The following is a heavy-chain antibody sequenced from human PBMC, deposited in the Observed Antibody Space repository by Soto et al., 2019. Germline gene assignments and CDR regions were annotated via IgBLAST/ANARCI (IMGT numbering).Heavy chain of an antibody. D-gene: IGHD1-26*01. CDR3: ARDPVHSGSYFDY. Sequence: SETLSLTCTVSGGSISSYYWSWIRQPPGKGLEWIGYIYYSGSTNYNPSLKSRVTISVDTSKNQFSLKLSSVTAADTAVYYCARDPVHSGSYFDYWGQGTLVTVSS. V-gene: IGHV4-59*01. J-gene: IGHJ4*02. CDR2: IYYSGST. CDR1: GGSISSYY.